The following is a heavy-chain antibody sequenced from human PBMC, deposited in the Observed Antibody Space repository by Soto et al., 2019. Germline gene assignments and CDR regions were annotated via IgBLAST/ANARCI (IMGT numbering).Heavy chain of an antibody. CDR1: GGSISSSSYY. CDR3: ARLARDIVVVPAALSTRPTTFEY. Sequence: SETLSLTCTVSGGSISSSSYYWGWIRQPPGKGLEWIGSIYYSGSTYYNPSLKSRVTISVDTSKNQFSLKLSSVTAADTAVYYCARLARDIVVVPAALSTRPTTFEYWGQGTLVTVSS. D-gene: IGHD2-2*01. J-gene: IGHJ4*02. CDR2: IYYSGST. V-gene: IGHV4-39*01.